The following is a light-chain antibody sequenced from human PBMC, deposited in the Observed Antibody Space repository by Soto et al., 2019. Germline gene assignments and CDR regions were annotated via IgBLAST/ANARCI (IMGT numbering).Light chain of an antibody. V-gene: IGLV2-11*01. CDR3: CSYAGSSTYV. CDR2: DVI. J-gene: IGLJ1*01. CDR1: SSDVGGYNY. Sequence: QSVLTQPRSVSGSPGQSVTISCTGTSSDVGGYNYVSWYQQHPGKAPKLMIYDVIKRPSGVPDRFSGSKSGNSASLTISGLQAEDEADYFCCSYAGSSTYVFGTGTKLTVL.